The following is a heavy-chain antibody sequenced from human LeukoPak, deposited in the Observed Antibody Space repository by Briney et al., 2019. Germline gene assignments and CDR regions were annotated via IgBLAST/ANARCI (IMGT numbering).Heavy chain of an antibody. D-gene: IGHD3-22*01. J-gene: IGHJ6*02. CDR3: ARGHPTYYYDSSGSLVYYYYYGMDV. CDR1: GVSFSGYY. V-gene: IGHV4-34*01. CDR2: IHPSGNT. Sequence: SETLSLTCAVHGVSFSGYYWSWTRQPPGKGLEWIGEIHPSGNTNYSPSLKSRVTISADMSKNQFSLNLSSVTAADTAVYYCARGHPTYYYDSSGSLVYYYYYGMDVWGQGTTVTVSS.